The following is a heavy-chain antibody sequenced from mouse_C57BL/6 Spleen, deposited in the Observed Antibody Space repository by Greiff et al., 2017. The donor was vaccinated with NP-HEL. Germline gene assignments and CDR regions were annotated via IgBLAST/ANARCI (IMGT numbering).Heavy chain of an antibody. V-gene: IGHV5-9-1*02. CDR1: GFTFSSYA. CDR2: ISSGGDYI. J-gene: IGHJ4*01. D-gene: IGHD1-2*01. Sequence: EVKVVESGEGLVKPGGSLKLSCAASGFTFSSYAMSWVRQTPEKRLEWVAYISSGGDYIYYADTVKGRFTISRDNARNTLYLQMSSLKSEDTAMYYCTRVTAGYDYAMDYWGQGTSVTVSS. CDR3: TRVTAGYDYAMDY.